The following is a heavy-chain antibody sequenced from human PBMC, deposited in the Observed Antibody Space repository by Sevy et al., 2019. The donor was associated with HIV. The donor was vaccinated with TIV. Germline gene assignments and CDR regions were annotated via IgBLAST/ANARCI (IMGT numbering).Heavy chain of an antibody. V-gene: IGHV1-24*01. CDR3: AKDGAPYCTGNICFPYWYFDL. Sequence: ASVKVSCKVSGYTLTKLSIHWVRQAPGKGLEWMGDFDPQYGETIYAQRFQGRLTMTEDTSPDTAFMELSSLTSEDTAKYYCAKDGAPYCTGNICFPYWYFDLWGRGTPVTVSS. CDR1: GYTLTKLS. CDR2: FDPQYGET. D-gene: IGHD2-8*02. J-gene: IGHJ2*01.